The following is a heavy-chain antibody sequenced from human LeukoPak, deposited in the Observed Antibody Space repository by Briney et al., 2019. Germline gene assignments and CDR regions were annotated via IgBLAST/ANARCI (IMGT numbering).Heavy chain of an antibody. CDR3: ARAEGYSSSWYSYPPHYYYYYMDV. CDR2: IYYSGST. D-gene: IGHD6-13*01. Sequence: SETLSLTCTVSGGSISSSSYYWGWIRQPPGKGLEWIGSIYYSGSTYYNPALKSRPTISVDTSKNQFSLKLSSVTAADTAVYYCARAEGYSSSWYSYPPHYYYYYMDVWGKGTTVTVSS. V-gene: IGHV4-39*07. CDR1: GGSISSSSYY. J-gene: IGHJ6*03.